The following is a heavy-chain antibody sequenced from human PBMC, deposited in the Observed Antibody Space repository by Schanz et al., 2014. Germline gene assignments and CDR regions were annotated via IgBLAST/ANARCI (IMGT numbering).Heavy chain of an antibody. CDR2: IASGGSHT. CDR3: RLWFGELYYGMDV. J-gene: IGHJ6*02. V-gene: IGHV3-23*04. CDR1: GFTFSSYG. D-gene: IGHD3-10*01. Sequence: EVQLVESGGGLVQPGGSLRLSCAASGFTFSSYGMNWVRQAPGKGLEWVSTIASGGSHTFYADSVTGRFTISGDNSKNTLFLQMNSLRVEDTAVYYCRLWFGELYYGMDVWGQGTTVTVSS.